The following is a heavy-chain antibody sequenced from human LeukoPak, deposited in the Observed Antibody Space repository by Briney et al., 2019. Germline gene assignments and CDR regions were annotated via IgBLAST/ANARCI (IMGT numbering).Heavy chain of an antibody. V-gene: IGHV5-51*01. J-gene: IGHJ4*02. CDR2: IYPGDSDT. CDR3: ARQTYSYDSGGYFGFDF. CDR1: GYSFTSYW. Sequence: GESLKISCKGSGYSFTSYWIGWVRQMPGKGLEWMGIIYPGDSDTRYSPSFQGQVTISADKSISTAYLQWSSLKASDTAMYYCARQTYSYDSGGYFGFDFWGQGTLVTVSS. D-gene: IGHD3-22*01.